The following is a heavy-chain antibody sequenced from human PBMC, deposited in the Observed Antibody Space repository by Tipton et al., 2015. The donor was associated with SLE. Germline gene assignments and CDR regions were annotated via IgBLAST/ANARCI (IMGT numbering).Heavy chain of an antibody. V-gene: IGHV4-59*12. Sequence: PGLVKPSETLSLTCTVSGGSISTYYWSWIRQPPGKGLEWIGTLYSRGSAYSNPSLQSRVTISPDTSKNQFFLRVSSVTAADTAVYFCARGELIEGFDPWGQGTLVTVSP. J-gene: IGHJ5*02. CDR2: LYSRGSA. D-gene: IGHD3-22*01. CDR3: ARGELIEGFDP. CDR1: GGSISTYY.